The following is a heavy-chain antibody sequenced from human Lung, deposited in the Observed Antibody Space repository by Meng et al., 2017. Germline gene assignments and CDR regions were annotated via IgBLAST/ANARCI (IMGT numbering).Heavy chain of an antibody. Sequence: EVQLVESGGGLVKPGGSLSLSCAAPGFTFSSYSMNWVRQAPGKGLEWVSSISSSSSYIYYADSVKGRFTISRDNAKNSLYLQMNSLRAEDTAVYYCARLPLLWFGESHDFDYWGQGTLVTVSS. CDR2: ISSSSSYI. CDR3: ARLPLLWFGESHDFDY. CDR1: GFTFSSYS. J-gene: IGHJ4*02. D-gene: IGHD3-10*01. V-gene: IGHV3-21*02.